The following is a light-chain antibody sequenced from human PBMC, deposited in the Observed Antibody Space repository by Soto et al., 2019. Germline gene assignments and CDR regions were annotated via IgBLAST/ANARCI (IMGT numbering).Light chain of an antibody. J-gene: IGKJ5*01. Sequence: IGLTQSPDTLSLSPGERATLSCRASQSVRAYLAWYQQKPGQAPRLLIYDASNRATGIPARFIGSGSGTDFTLTISSLEPEDFAVFYCQQHSNWPITFGQGTRLEIK. CDR1: QSVRAY. CDR2: DAS. CDR3: QQHSNWPIT. V-gene: IGKV3-11*01.